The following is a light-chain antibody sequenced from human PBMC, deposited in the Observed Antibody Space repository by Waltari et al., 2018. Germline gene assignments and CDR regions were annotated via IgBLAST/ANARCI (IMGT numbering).Light chain of an antibody. CDR3: SSYTNVRTPVV. CDR2: DVT. V-gene: IGLV2-18*02. Sequence: QSALTLPPSVSGSPGQSVTISCTGTSSDVGTYTRVSWYQQPPDTAPKLMIYDVTNRPAGVPDRCSGSKSGNTASLTISCLQAEDEAHYYCSSYTNVRTPVVFGGGTKLTVL. CDR1: SSDVGTYTR. J-gene: IGLJ2*01.